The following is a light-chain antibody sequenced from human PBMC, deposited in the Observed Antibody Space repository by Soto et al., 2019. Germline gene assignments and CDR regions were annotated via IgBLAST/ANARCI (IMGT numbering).Light chain of an antibody. V-gene: IGKV3-20*01. CDR2: GAS. J-gene: IGKJ4*01. CDR3: QQYDGSPT. Sequence: EILSAESRGTLACSPGGRPTLSNRASQSLSSSYLAWYQQKPGEAPSLLIYGASSRATGIPDRLSGSGSGTDFTLPTRGLEPEDFAVYSCQQYDGSPTFGGGTKVDIK. CDR1: QSLSSSY.